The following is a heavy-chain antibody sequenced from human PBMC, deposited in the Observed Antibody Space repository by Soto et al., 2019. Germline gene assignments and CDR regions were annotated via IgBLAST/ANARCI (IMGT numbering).Heavy chain of an antibody. Sequence: ETLSLTCTVSGGSISIYYWSWIRQPPGKGLEWIGYIYYSGSTYYNPSLKSRASISVDTSKNQVSLKLSSVTAADTAVYYCARGVWVESAFDYWGQGTRVTVSS. J-gene: IGHJ4*02. CDR3: ARGVWVESAFDY. V-gene: IGHV4-59*12. D-gene: IGHD2-15*01. CDR1: GGSISIYY. CDR2: IYYSGST.